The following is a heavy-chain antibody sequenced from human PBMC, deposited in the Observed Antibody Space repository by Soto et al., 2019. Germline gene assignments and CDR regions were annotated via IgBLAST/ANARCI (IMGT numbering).Heavy chain of an antibody. Sequence: GGSLRLSCAASGFTFSSYAMHWVRQAPGKGLEYASAISSNGGSTYYANSVKGRFTISRDNSKNTLYLQMGSLRAEDMAVYYCARDGLRQYAFDIWGQGTMVPVSS. CDR1: GFTFSSYA. CDR3: ARDGLRQYAFDI. J-gene: IGHJ3*02. CDR2: ISSNGGST. D-gene: IGHD4-17*01. V-gene: IGHV3-64*01.